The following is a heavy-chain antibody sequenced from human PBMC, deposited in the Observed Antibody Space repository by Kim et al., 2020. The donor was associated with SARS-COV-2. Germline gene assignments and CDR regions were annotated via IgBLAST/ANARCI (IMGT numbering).Heavy chain of an antibody. J-gene: IGHJ4*02. Sequence: SETLSLTCTVSGGSISSGGYYWSWIRQHPGKGLEWIGYIYYSGSTYYNPSLKSRVTISVDTSKNQFSLKLSSVTAADTAVYYCARRYSNWSPFDYWGQGTLVTVSS. CDR3: ARRYSNWSPFDY. CDR1: GGSISSGGYY. V-gene: IGHV4-31*03. CDR2: IYYSGST. D-gene: IGHD4-4*01.